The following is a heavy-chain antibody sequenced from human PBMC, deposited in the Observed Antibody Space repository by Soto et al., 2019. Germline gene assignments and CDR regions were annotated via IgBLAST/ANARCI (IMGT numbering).Heavy chain of an antibody. CDR3: ASYYAPTVATN. V-gene: IGHV1-69*02. Sequence: QVQLVQSGAEVKKPGSSVKVSCKASGGTFSSYTISWVRQAPGQGLEWMGRIIPILGIANYAQKFQGRVTIPAEKSTSTAYMELSSLRSDDTAVYYFASYYAPTVATNWGQGTLVTVSS. J-gene: IGHJ4*02. CDR2: IIPILGIA. D-gene: IGHD3-22*01. CDR1: GGTFSSYT.